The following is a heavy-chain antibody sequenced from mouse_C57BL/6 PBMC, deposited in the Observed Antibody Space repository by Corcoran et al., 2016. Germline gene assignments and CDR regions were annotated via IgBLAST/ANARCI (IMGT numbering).Heavy chain of an antibody. D-gene: IGHD2-4*01. V-gene: IGHV3-6*01. CDR2: ISYDGSN. Sequence: DVQLQESGPGLVKPSQSLSLTCSVTGYSITSGYYWNWIRQFPGNKLEWMGYISYDGSNNYNPSLKNRISITRDTSKNQFFLKLNSVTTEDTATYYCAREIYYDYGLCDYWGQGTTLTVSS. CDR1: GYSITSGYY. J-gene: IGHJ2*01. CDR3: AREIYYDYGLCDY.